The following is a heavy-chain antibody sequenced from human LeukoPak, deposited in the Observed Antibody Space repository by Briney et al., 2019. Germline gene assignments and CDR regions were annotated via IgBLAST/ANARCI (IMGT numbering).Heavy chain of an antibody. D-gene: IGHD5-18*01. CDR2: INHSGST. CDR1: GGSFSGYY. J-gene: IGHJ3*02. V-gene: IGHV4-34*01. Sequence: PSETLSLTCAVYGGSFSGYYWSWIRQPPGKGLEWIGEINHSGSTNYNPSLKSRVTISVDTSKNQFSLKLSSVTAADTAVYYCASQSGYSYGYGAFDIWGQGTMVTVSS. CDR3: ASQSGYSYGYGAFDI.